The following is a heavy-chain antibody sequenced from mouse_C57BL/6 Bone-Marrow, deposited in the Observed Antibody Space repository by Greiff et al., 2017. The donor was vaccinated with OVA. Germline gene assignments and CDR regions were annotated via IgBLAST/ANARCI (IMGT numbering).Heavy chain of an antibody. CDR3: ASQDGYYGIPWFAY. J-gene: IGHJ3*01. Sequence: VKLVESGPELVKPGASVKLSCKASGYTFTSYDINWVKQRPGQGLEWIGWIYPRDGSTKYNEKFKGKATLTVDTSSSTAYMELHSLTSEDSAVYFCASQDGYYGIPWFAYWGQGTLVTVSA. CDR1: GYTFTSYD. D-gene: IGHD1-1*01. V-gene: IGHV1-85*01. CDR2: IYPRDGST.